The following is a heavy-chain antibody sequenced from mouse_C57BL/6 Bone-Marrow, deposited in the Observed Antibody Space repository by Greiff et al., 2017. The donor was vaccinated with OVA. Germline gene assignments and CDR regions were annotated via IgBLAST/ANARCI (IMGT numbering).Heavy chain of an antibody. J-gene: IGHJ3*01. D-gene: IGHD2-3*01. CDR1: GFTFSSYA. V-gene: IGHV5-4*03. CDR3: ARVDGWLLGFAY. CDR2: ISDGGSYT. Sequence: EVKVEESGGGLVKPGGSLKLSCAASGFTFSSYAMSWVRQTPEKRLEWVATISDGGSYTYYPDNVKGRFTISRDNAKNNLYLQMSHLKSEDTAMYYCARVDGWLLGFAYWGQGTLVTVSA.